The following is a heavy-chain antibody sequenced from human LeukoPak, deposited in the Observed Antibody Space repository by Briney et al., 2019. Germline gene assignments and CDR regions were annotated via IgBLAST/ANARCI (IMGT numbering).Heavy chain of an antibody. CDR1: KFNFNSYG. CDR2: ISGSGGST. J-gene: IGHJ3*02. V-gene: IGHV3-23*01. Sequence: PGGSLRLSCTTSKFNFNSYGMTWVRQAPGKGLEWVSSISGSGGSTQYAASVQGRFTISRDNSKNTLYLQMNSLRAEDTAVYYCAADLVATDAFDIWGQGTMVTVSS. CDR3: AADLVATDAFDI. D-gene: IGHD5-12*01.